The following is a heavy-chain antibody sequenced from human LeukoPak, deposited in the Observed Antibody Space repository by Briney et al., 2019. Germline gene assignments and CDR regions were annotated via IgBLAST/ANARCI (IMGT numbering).Heavy chain of an antibody. J-gene: IGHJ4*02. CDR2: IYYSGST. CDR1: GGSISSHY. V-gene: IGHV4-59*11. Sequence: PSETLSLTCTVSGGSISSHYWSWIRQPPGKGLEWIGYIYYSGSTYYNPSLKSRVTISVDTSKNQFSLKLSSVTAADTAVYYCARVGGNLGYCSGGSCYDSDYWGQGTLVTVSS. CDR3: ARVGGNLGYCSGGSCYDSDY. D-gene: IGHD2-15*01.